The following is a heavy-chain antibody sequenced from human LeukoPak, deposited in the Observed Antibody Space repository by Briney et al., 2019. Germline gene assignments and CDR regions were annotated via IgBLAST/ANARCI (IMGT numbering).Heavy chain of an antibody. V-gene: IGHV1-8*01. CDR3: ARGPYCSSTSCYIFDY. Sequence: ASVKVSCKASGYTFTSYDINWVRQATGQGLEWMGWMNPNSGNTGYAQKFQGRVTMTRDTSISTAYMELSRLRSDDTAVYYCARGPYCSSTSCYIFDYWGQGTLVTVSS. CDR2: MNPNSGNT. CDR1: GYTFTSYD. J-gene: IGHJ4*02. D-gene: IGHD2-2*02.